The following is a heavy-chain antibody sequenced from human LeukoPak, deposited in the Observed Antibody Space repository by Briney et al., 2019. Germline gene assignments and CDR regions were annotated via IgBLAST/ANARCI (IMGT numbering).Heavy chain of an antibody. Sequence: ASAKVSCKASGYTFTGYYMHWVRQPPAQGLEWMGLINPNSGGTNYAQKFQGRVTMTRDTSISTAYMELSRLRSDDTAVYYCARGYSGYDFDYWGQGTLVTVSS. CDR3: ARGYSGYDFDY. D-gene: IGHD5-12*01. CDR1: GYTFTGYY. J-gene: IGHJ4*02. CDR2: INPNSGGT. V-gene: IGHV1-2*02.